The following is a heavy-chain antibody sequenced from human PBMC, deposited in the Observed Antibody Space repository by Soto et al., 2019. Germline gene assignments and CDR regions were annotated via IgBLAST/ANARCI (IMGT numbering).Heavy chain of an antibody. V-gene: IGHV4-34*01. Sequence: SETLSLTCTVYGGSVNGYYWNWIRQPPGKGLEWIGGINHTGGTHYNPSLKSRVTMSVDTSKNQFSLRLSSVTAADTAIYYCATRITVFGLLIPPFDPWGQGTQVTVSS. CDR2: INHTGGT. D-gene: IGHD3-3*01. J-gene: IGHJ5*02. CDR1: GGSVNGYY. CDR3: ATRITVFGLLIPPFDP.